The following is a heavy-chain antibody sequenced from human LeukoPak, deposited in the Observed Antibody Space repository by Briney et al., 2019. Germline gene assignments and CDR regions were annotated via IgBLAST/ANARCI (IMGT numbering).Heavy chain of an antibody. D-gene: IGHD3-3*01. V-gene: IGHV1-69*13. Sequence: ASVKVSCKASGGTFSSYAISWVRQAPGQGLEWMGGIIPIFGTANYAQKFQGRVTITADESTSTAYMELGSLRSEDTAVYYCARSPAPLRFLEWLRYWGQGTLVTVSS. CDR2: IIPIFGTA. CDR3: ARSPAPLRFLEWLRY. J-gene: IGHJ4*02. CDR1: GGTFSSYA.